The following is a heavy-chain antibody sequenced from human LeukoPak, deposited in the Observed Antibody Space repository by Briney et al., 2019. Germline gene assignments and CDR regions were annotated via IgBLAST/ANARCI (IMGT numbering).Heavy chain of an antibody. CDR3: ARESVHGSGWQSDY. CDR1: GGSISSGSYY. J-gene: IGHJ4*02. Sequence: SQTLSLTCTVSGGSISSGSYYWSWIRQPAGKGLEWIGRIYTSGSTNYNPSLKSRVTLLIDTSKNQFSLKLTSVTAADTAVYYCARESVHGSGWQSDYWGQGILVTVSS. D-gene: IGHD6-19*01. CDR2: IYTSGST. V-gene: IGHV4-61*02.